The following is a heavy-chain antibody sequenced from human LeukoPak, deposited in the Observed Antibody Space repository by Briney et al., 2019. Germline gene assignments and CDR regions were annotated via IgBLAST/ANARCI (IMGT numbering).Heavy chain of an antibody. V-gene: IGHV3-9*01. CDR1: GFTYDDYA. Sequence: GGSLRLSCAASGFTYDDYAMHWVRQAPGKGLEWVSGISWNSGSIGYADSVKGRFTISRDNAKNSLYLQMNSLRAEDTALYYCAKADTVSTAVAGTGFDYWGQGTLVTVSS. J-gene: IGHJ4*02. D-gene: IGHD6-19*01. CDR2: ISWNSGSI. CDR3: AKADTVSTAVAGTGFDY.